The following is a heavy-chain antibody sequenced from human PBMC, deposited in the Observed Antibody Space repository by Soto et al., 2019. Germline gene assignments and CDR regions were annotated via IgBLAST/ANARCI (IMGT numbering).Heavy chain of an antibody. J-gene: IGHJ5*02. D-gene: IGHD6-13*01. CDR2: ISYDGSNK. V-gene: IGHV3-30-3*01. CDR1: GFIFNTYA. CDR3: ARDRRGYSTSA. Sequence: GSLRLSCAASGFIFNTYAMHWVRQAPGKGLEWVAIISYDGSNKYYADSVKGRFTISRDNSKNTLSLQMNSLRPDDTAIYYCARDRRGYSTSAWGQGTLVTVSS.